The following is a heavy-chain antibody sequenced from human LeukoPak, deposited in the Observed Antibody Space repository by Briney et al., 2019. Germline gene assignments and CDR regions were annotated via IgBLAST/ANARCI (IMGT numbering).Heavy chain of an antibody. J-gene: IGHJ5*02. V-gene: IGHV1-18*01. Sequence: ASVKVSCKASGYTFTSYGISWVRQAPGQGLEGRGGISAYNGNTNYAQKLQGRVTMTTDTSTSTAYMELRSLRSDDTAVYYCARLGAAAAATVLDPWGQGTLVTVSS. D-gene: IGHD6-13*01. CDR1: GYTFTSYG. CDR3: ARLGAAAAATVLDP. CDR2: ISAYNGNT.